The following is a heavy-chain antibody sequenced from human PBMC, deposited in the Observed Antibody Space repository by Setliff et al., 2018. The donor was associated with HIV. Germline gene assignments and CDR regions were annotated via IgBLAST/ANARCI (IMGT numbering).Heavy chain of an antibody. D-gene: IGHD6-13*01. CDR3: ARGGRIAAARFGLFDP. CDR1: GYTFTDYY. Sequence: VASVKVSCKASGYTFTDYYIHWVRQAPGQGLEWMGRINPNNGGTNYAQTFQGRVTMTRDTSISTAYMELSRLRSDDTAVYYCARGGRIAAARFGLFDPWGQGTLVTVSS. CDR2: INPNNGGT. J-gene: IGHJ5*02. V-gene: IGHV1-2*06.